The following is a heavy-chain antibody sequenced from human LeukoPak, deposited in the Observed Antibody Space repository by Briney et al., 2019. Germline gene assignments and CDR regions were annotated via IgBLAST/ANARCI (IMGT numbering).Heavy chain of an antibody. J-gene: IGHJ4*02. CDR3: AQKGGTDH. CDR2: ISSTSGDV. D-gene: IGHD2-15*01. Sequence: GGSLRLSCVASGFSFSRFGMNWVRQAPGKALEWISHISSTSGDVYYADSVKGRFTVSRDNAKNSPYLQMSSLRVEDTAIYYCAQKGGTDHWGQGTLVTVSS. CDR1: GFSFSRFG. V-gene: IGHV3-48*01.